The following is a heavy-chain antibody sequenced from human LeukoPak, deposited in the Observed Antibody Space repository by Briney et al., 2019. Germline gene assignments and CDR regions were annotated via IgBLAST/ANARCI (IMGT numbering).Heavy chain of an antibody. CDR2: ISAYNGNT. CDR1: GYTFTSYG. J-gene: IGHJ3*02. CDR3: ARETIAAAVNDAFDI. Sequence: ASVKVSCKASGYTFTSYGISWVRQAPGQGLEGMGWISAYNGNTNYAQKLQGRVTMTTDTSTSTAYMELRSLRSDDTAVYYCARETIAAAVNDAFDIWGQGTMVTVSS. D-gene: IGHD6-13*01. V-gene: IGHV1-18*01.